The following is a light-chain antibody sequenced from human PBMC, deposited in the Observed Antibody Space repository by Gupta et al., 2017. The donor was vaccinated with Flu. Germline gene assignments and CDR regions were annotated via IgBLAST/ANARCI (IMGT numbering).Light chain of an antibody. Sequence: SVTISCTGTSSDVGGYNYVSWYQQHPGKAPKLMIYDVTKRPSGVPDRFSGTKSGNTASLTISGLQAEDEADYYCCSYAGTYTYIFGTGTTVTVL. CDR3: CSYAGTYTYI. V-gene: IGLV2-11*03. J-gene: IGLJ1*01. CDR1: SSDVGGYNY. CDR2: DVT.